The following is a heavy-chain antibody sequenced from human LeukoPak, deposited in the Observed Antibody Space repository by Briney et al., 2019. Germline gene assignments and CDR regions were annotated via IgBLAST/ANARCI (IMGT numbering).Heavy chain of an antibody. CDR1: SGSISSSY. D-gene: IGHD5-24*01. CDR2: IYYSGST. Sequence: SETLSLTCTVSSGSISSSYWSWIRQPPGKGLEWIGYIYYSGSTNYNPSLKSRVTISVDTSKNQFSLKLSSVTAADTAVYYCARDSGWLQHDYWGQGTLVTVSS. CDR3: ARDSGWLQHDY. J-gene: IGHJ4*02. V-gene: IGHV4-59*01.